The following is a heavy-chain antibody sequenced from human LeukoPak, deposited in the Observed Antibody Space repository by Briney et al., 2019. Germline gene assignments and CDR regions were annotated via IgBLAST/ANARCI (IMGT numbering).Heavy chain of an antibody. V-gene: IGHV3-30*02. J-gene: IGHJ6*03. Sequence: GSLRLSCAASGFTFSSYGMHWVRQAPGKGLEWVAFIRYDGTNKYYADSVKGRFTIPRDNSKNTLYVQMNSLRAEDTAVYYCAKDSAMGDYYYYYYMDVWGKGTTVTISS. CDR3: AKDSAMGDYYYYYYMDV. CDR2: IRYDGTNK. CDR1: GFTFSSYG. D-gene: IGHD5-18*01.